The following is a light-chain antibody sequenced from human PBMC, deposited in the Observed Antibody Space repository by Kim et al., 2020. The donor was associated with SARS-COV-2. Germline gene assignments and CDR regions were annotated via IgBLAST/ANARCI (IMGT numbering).Light chain of an antibody. CDR1: KLGDKY. Sequence: VSPGQKASINCSGYKLGDKYACWYQQKPGQSPVLVIYQDSKRPSGIPERFSGSNSGNTATLTISGTQAMDEADYYCQAWDSSTVVVFGGGTQLPS. V-gene: IGLV3-1*01. CDR2: QDS. J-gene: IGLJ2*01. CDR3: QAWDSSTVVV.